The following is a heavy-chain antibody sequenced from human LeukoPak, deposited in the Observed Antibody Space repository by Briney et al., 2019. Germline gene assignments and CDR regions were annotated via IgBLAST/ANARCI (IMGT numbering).Heavy chain of an antibody. CDR3: AHCVSARAGVGGFDP. J-gene: IGHJ5*02. CDR2: IYWNDDK. Sequence: SGPTLVKPTQTLTLTCTFSGVSPSTRGGGVGCIRQPPGKALERLALIYWNDDKRYSPSLKSRLTITKDTSKIQVDLTMTNMDPEDTATCYGAHCVSARAGVGGFDPWGQGTLVTVSS. D-gene: IGHD6-6*01. CDR1: GVSPSTRGGG. V-gene: IGHV2-5*01.